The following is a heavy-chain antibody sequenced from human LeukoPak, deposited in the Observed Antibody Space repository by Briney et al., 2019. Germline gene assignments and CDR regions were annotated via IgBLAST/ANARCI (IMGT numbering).Heavy chain of an antibody. J-gene: IGHJ3*02. CDR3: ARHQSSGLSEAFNI. Sequence: GESLKISCKGSGYSFTTSWVGWVRQMPGKGLGWMGIICPGDSDTRYSPSFQGQVTISADKSISTAYLQWSSLKASDTAMYYCARHQSSGLSEAFNIWGQGTMVTVSS. CDR2: ICPGDSDT. D-gene: IGHD3/OR15-3a*01. V-gene: IGHV5-51*01. CDR1: GYSFTTSW.